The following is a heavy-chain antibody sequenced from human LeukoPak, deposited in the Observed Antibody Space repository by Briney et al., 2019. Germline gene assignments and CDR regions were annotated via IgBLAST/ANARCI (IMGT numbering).Heavy chain of an antibody. CDR3: AKALCTSTSCPLDY. Sequence: GGSLRLSCAASGFTFSTYAMSWVRQAPGKGLEWVSDISGSGGSTYHADFVKGRFTISRDNSKNTLYLQTNSLRAEDTAVYYCAKALCTSTSCPLDYWGQGTLVTVSS. CDR1: GFTFSTYA. J-gene: IGHJ4*02. CDR2: ISGSGGST. V-gene: IGHV3-23*01. D-gene: IGHD2-2*01.